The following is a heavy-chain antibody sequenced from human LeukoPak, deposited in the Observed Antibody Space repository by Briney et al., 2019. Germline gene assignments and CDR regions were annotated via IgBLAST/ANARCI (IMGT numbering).Heavy chain of an antibody. Sequence: TLSLTCTVSGGSISSGGYYWSWIRQHPGKGLEWIGYIYYSGSTYYNPSLKSRVTISVDTSKNQFSLKLSSVTAADTAVYYCARGWVVATGGFDMWGQGTMVTVSS. V-gene: IGHV4-31*03. CDR3: ARGWVVATGGFDM. D-gene: IGHD2-8*02. CDR1: GGSISSGGYY. J-gene: IGHJ3*02. CDR2: IYYSGST.